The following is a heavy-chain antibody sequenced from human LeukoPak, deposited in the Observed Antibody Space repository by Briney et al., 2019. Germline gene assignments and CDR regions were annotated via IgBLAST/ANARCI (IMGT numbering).Heavy chain of an antibody. D-gene: IGHD3-3*01. CDR3: ARSDFLKI. Sequence: TGGSLRLSCAASGFTLSGFWMHWVRRAPGKGLVWVSRCKSDGSSPTYADSVKGRFTISRDNAQNTLYLQMSSLTVEDTAIYYCARSDFLKIWGQGTVVTVSS. J-gene: IGHJ3*02. V-gene: IGHV3-74*01. CDR2: CKSDGSSP. CDR1: GFTLSGFW.